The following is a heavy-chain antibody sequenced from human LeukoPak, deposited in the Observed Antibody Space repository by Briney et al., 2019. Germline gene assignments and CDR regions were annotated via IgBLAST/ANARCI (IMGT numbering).Heavy chain of an antibody. CDR2: ISSGSSTI. J-gene: IGHJ4*02. V-gene: IGHV3-48*01. CDR1: GFTFSSYS. Sequence: QPGGSLRLSCAASGFTFSSYSMNWVRQAPGKGLEWVSYISSGSSTIYYADSVKGRFTISRDNAKNSLYLQMNSLRAEDTAVYYCATGVVLPFYFDYWGQGTLVTVSS. D-gene: IGHD2-15*01. CDR3: ATGVVLPFYFDY.